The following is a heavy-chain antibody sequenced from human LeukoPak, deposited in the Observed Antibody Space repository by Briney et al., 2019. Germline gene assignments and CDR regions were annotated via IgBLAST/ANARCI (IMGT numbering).Heavy chain of an antibody. Sequence: GGSLRLSCAASGFTFSSYWMSCVRQAPGKGLEWVANIKQDGSEKYYVDSVKGRFTISRDNAKNSLYLQMNSLRAEDTAVYYCAKHRGLGVPAASFDYWGQGTLVTVSS. V-gene: IGHV3-7*01. CDR3: AKHRGLGVPAASFDY. D-gene: IGHD2-2*01. CDR2: IKQDGSEK. CDR1: GFTFSSYW. J-gene: IGHJ4*02.